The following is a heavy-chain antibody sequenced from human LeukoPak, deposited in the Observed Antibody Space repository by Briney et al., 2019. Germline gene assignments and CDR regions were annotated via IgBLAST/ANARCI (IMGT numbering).Heavy chain of an antibody. CDR2: INHSGRT. J-gene: IGHJ4*02. Sequence: SETLSLTCAVSGGSISSSNWWSWVRQPPGKGLEWIGEINHSGRTIYNPSLTSRVTISVDTSKNQFSLKLNSVTAADTAVYYCARDIGGAGYWGQGTLVTVSS. D-gene: IGHD6-19*01. CDR1: GGSISSSNW. V-gene: IGHV4-4*02. CDR3: ARDIGGAGY.